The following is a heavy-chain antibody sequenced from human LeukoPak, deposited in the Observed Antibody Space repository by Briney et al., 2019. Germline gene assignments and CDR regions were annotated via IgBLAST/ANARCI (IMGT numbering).Heavy chain of an antibody. J-gene: IGHJ4*02. Sequence: GGSLRLSCAASGFTFSNYGLSWVRQAPGKGLEWVSGIGGSGGSTYYADSVKGRFTISRDNAKNSLYLQMNSLRAEDTAVYYCARSRVVITSRPIDYWGQGTLVTVSS. D-gene: IGHD3-22*01. CDR1: GFTFSNYG. CDR2: IGGSGGST. V-gene: IGHV3-23*01. CDR3: ARSRVVITSRPIDY.